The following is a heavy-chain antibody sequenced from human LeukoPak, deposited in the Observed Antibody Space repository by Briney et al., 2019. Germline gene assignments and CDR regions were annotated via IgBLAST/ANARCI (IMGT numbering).Heavy chain of an antibody. D-gene: IGHD4-17*01. Sequence: GGSLRLSCAASGFTVISNYMSWVRQAPGKGLEWVSLIYSGGSTYYADSVRGRFTISRDNSKNTLCLQMNSLRAEDTAVYYCATTRYDAFDVWGQGTMVTVSS. J-gene: IGHJ3*01. V-gene: IGHV3-53*01. CDR1: GFTVISNY. CDR2: IYSGGST. CDR3: ATTRYDAFDV.